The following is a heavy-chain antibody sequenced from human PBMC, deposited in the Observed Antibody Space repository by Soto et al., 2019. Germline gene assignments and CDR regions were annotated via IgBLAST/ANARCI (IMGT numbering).Heavy chain of an antibody. CDR1: GFTFSSYG. J-gene: IGHJ6*02. CDR3: ARGERFLDWLVDGMDV. D-gene: IGHD3-3*01. V-gene: IGHV3-33*01. CDR2: IWYDGSNK. Sequence: QVQLVESGGGVVQPGRSLRLSCAASGFTFSSYGMHWVRQAPGKGLEWVAVIWYDGSNKYYADSVKGRFTISRDNSKNKLYLQMNSLRTEGTAVYYCARGERFLDWLVDGMDVWGQGTTVTVSS.